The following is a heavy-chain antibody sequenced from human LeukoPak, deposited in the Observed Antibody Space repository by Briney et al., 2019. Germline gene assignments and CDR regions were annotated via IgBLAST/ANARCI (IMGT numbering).Heavy chain of an antibody. CDR1: GGSFTGYY. V-gene: IGHV4-34*01. Sequence: PSETLSLTCAIYGGSFTGYYWRWIRQPPGQGLEWIGEINHSGSTKYNPSLKSRVTISVDTSKNQFSLKLSSVTAADTAVYYCARVEGNYYDSSGYYEGAFDIWGQGTMVTVSS. CDR2: INHSGST. J-gene: IGHJ3*02. CDR3: ARVEGNYYDSSGYYEGAFDI. D-gene: IGHD3-22*01.